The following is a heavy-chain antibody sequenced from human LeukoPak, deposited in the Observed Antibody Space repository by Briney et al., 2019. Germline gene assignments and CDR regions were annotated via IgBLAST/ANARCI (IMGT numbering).Heavy chain of an antibody. CDR3: ARDITMIMY. D-gene: IGHD3-22*01. J-gene: IGHJ4*02. CDR2: IYYSGST. CDR1: GGSISNYY. Sequence: SETLSLTCTVSGGSISNYYWSWIRQPPGKGLEWIGYIYYSGSTNYNPSLKSRATISVDTSKNQFSLKLSSVTAADTAVYYCARDITMIMYWGQGTLVTVSS. V-gene: IGHV4-59*01.